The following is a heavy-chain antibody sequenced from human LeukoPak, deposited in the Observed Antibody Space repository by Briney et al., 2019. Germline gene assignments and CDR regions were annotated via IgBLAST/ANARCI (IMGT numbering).Heavy chain of an antibody. J-gene: IGHJ3*02. D-gene: IGHD3-22*01. CDR1: GGSISSGGYY. CDR3: ARDQKGVYYDSTGRAFDI. V-gene: IGHV4-31*03. Sequence: SETLSLTCTVSGGSISSGGYYWSWLRQHPGKGLEWIGYIYYSGSTYYNPSLKSRVTISVDTSKNQFSLKLSSVTAADTAVYYCARDQKGVYYDSTGRAFDIWGQGTMVTVSS. CDR2: IYYSGST.